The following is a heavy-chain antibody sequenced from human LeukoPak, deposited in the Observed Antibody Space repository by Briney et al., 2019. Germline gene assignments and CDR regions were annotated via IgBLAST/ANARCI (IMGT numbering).Heavy chain of an antibody. CDR1: GYTFTSYD. CDR3: ARAVRIWFGEPGYFDY. V-gene: IGHV1-8*01. Sequence: ASVKVSCKASGYTFTSYDINWVRQATGQGLEWMGWMNPNSGNTGYAQKFQGRVTMTRNTSISTAYMELSSLRSEDTAVYYCARAVRIWFGEPGYFDYWGQGTLVTVSS. CDR2: MNPNSGNT. J-gene: IGHJ4*02. D-gene: IGHD3-10*01.